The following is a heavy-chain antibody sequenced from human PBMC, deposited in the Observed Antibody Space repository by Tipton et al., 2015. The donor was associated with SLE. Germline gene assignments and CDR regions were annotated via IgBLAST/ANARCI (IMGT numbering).Heavy chain of an antibody. CDR2: ISSRGPAI. CDR1: GFIFSNYR. CDR3: AREAGTSTWSPVDP. Sequence: GSLRLSCTTSGFIFSNYRMSWIRQAPGKGLEWVSYISSRGPAIYYADSVKGRFTISRDNAKNSLYLQMNGLRAEDTAVYYCAREAGTSTWSPVDPWGQGTLVTVSS. V-gene: IGHV3-11*04. J-gene: IGHJ5*02. D-gene: IGHD6-13*01.